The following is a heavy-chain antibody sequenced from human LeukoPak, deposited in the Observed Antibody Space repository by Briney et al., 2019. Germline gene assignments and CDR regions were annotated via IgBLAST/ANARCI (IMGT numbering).Heavy chain of an antibody. CDR2: IDWDDDK. CDR3: ARILRYYDSSGYSYYFDC. D-gene: IGHD3-22*01. Sequence: SGPALVKPTQTLTLTCTFSGFSLSTSGMCVSWIRQPPGKALEWLARIDWDDDKYYSTSLKTRLTISNDTSKNQVVLTMTNMDPVDTATYYCARILRYYDSSGYSYYFDCWGQGTLVTVSS. J-gene: IGHJ4*02. CDR1: GFSLSTSGMC. V-gene: IGHV2-70*11.